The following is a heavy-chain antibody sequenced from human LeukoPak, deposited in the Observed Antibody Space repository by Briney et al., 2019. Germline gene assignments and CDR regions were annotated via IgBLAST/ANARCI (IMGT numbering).Heavy chain of an antibody. Sequence: SETLSLTGSVSGGSVSGDYWSWIRRPAGRGLEDIGYIYSRGATLYSPSLQSRVTISIETPETHFHLKLSSVTAADTAVYYCARHDAVPVIRMGFDLRSQGTLVTVSS. J-gene: IGHJ5*02. D-gene: IGHD2-21*02. V-gene: IGHV4-59*08. CDR3: ARHDAVPVIRMGFDL. CDR1: GGSVSGDY. CDR2: IYSRGAT.